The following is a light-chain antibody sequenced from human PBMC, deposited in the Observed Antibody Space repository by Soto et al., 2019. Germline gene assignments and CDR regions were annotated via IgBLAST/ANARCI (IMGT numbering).Light chain of an antibody. V-gene: IGLV4-69*01. CDR2: LNSDGSH. CDR1: SGHSSYA. J-gene: IGLJ3*02. Sequence: QPVLTQSPSASASLGASVKLTCTLSSGHSSYAIAWHQQQPEKGPRYLMKLNSDGSHSKGDGIPDRFSGSSSAAERYLTISSLQSEDEADYYCQTWGTGIPWVFGGGTKLTVL. CDR3: QTWGTGIPWV.